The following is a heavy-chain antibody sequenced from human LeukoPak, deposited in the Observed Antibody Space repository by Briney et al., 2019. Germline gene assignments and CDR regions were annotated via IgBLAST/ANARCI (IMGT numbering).Heavy chain of an antibody. CDR1: GFTFSSYG. CDR3: AKERDTAMVTIDY. CDR2: IRYDGSNK. V-gene: IGHV3-30*02. Sequence: GWSLRLSRPASGFTFSSYGMHGVRQAPCKGLAGVAFIRYDGSNKYYADSVKGRFTISRDNSKNTLYLQMNSLRAEDTAVYYCAKERDTAMVTIDYWGQGTLVTVSS. J-gene: IGHJ4*02. D-gene: IGHD5-18*01.